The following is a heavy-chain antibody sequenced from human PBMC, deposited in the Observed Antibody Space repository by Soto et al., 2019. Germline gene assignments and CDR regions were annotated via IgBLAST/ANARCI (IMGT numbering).Heavy chain of an antibody. J-gene: IGHJ4*02. V-gene: IGHV4-39*01. CDR3: ARHLYGDYLFDS. D-gene: IGHD4-17*01. CDR1: GGSISSSSYY. Sequence: SETLSLTCTVSGGSISSSSYYWGWIRQPPGKGLEWIGSIYYSGSTYYNPSLKSRVTISVDTSKNQFSLKLSSVTAADTAVYYCARHLYGDYLFDSWGQGTLVTVSS. CDR2: IYYSGST.